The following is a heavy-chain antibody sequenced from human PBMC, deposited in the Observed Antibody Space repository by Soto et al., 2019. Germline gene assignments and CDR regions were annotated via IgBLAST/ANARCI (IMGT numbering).Heavy chain of an antibody. Sequence: GGSLRLSCAASGFTFSSYSMNWVRQAPGKGLEWVSSISSSSSCIYYADSVKGRFTISRDNAKNSLYLQMNSLGAEDTAVYYCARVRAVDWLLTARSYGMDVWGQGTTVTVSS. D-gene: IGHD3-9*01. V-gene: IGHV3-21*01. CDR3: ARVRAVDWLLTARSYGMDV. J-gene: IGHJ6*02. CDR2: ISSSSSCI. CDR1: GFTFSSYS.